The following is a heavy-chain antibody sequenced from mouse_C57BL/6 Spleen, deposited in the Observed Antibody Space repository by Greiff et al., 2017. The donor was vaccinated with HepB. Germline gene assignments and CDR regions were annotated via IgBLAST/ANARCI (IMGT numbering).Heavy chain of an antibody. D-gene: IGHD1-1*01. CDR2: IDPNSGGT. CDR1: GYTFTSYW. V-gene: IGHV1-72*01. J-gene: IGHJ4*01. Sequence: QVQLKQPGAELVKPGASVKLSCKASGYTFTSYWMHWVKQRPGRGLEWIGRIDPNSGGTKYNEKFKSKATLTVDKPSSTAYMQLSSLTSEDSAVYYCARSYGSSYRAMDYWGQGTSVTVSS. CDR3: ARSYGSSYRAMDY.